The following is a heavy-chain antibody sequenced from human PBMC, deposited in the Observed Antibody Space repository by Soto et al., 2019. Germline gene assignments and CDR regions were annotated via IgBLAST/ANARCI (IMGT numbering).Heavy chain of an antibody. D-gene: IGHD3-10*01. CDR1: GFTFSDYY. Sequence: QVHLVESGGGLVKPGGSLRLSCAASGFTFSDYYMAWIRQAPGKGLEWLAYVSSSSSYVNYADSVKGRYTISRDNAKNSLTLQMNSLRAEDTAVYYCARAAGVGEFLSGYFDSWGRGTLVTVSS. CDR3: ARAAGVGEFLSGYFDS. CDR2: VSSSSSYV. J-gene: IGHJ4*02. V-gene: IGHV3-11*06.